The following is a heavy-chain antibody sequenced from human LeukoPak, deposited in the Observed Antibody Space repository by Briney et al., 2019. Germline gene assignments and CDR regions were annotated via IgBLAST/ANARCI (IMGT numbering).Heavy chain of an antibody. CDR1: GDSINNYY. J-gene: IGHJ4*02. V-gene: IGHV4-59*08. CDR3: ARFSQYYDSPTHYLDY. Sequence: SQTLSLTCTVSGDSINNYYWSWVRQPPGAGLEWLAYIYYTGSTNYNPSLKTRLTISVDTSKNQFSLRLNSVTAADTAVYYCARFSQYYDSPTHYLDYWGQGILVTVSS. D-gene: IGHD2/OR15-2a*01. CDR2: IYYTGST.